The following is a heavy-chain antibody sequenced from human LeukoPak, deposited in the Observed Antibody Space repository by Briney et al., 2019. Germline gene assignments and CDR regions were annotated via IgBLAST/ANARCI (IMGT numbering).Heavy chain of an antibody. CDR2: IKQDGSEK. D-gene: IGHD2-2*01. CDR1: GFTFSSYW. Sequence: GGSLRLSCAASGFTFSSYWMSWVRQAPGKGLEWVANIKQDGSEKYYVDSVKGRFTISRDNAMNSLYLQMNSLRAEDTAVYYCARSPSYCSSTSCYARYFDYWGQGTLVTVSS. J-gene: IGHJ4*02. CDR3: ARSPSYCSSTSCYARYFDY. V-gene: IGHV3-7*03.